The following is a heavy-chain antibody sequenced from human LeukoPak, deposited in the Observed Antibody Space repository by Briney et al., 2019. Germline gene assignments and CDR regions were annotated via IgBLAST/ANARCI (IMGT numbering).Heavy chain of an antibody. D-gene: IGHD3-9*01. J-gene: IGHJ6*03. CDR1: GGSISSGSYY. Sequence: SETLSLTCTVSGGSISSGSYYWSWIRQPAGKGLEWIGRIYTSGSTNYNPSLKSRVTISVDTSKNQFSLKLSSVTAADTAVYYCARSTDWLLLGKNLKNYYYYYMDVWGKGTTVTISS. CDR3: ARSTDWLLLGKNLKNYYYYYMDV. V-gene: IGHV4-61*02. CDR2: IYTSGST.